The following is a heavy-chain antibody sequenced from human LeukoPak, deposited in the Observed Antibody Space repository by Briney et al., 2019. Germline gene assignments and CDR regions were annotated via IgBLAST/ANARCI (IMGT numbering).Heavy chain of an antibody. D-gene: IGHD5-12*01. CDR2: ISPSGGHI. CDR1: GLSYRNYA. Sequence: QTVRTLRLSCAASGLSYRNYAMTWVRETPRKGLEWVSSISPSGGHIYYADSVKGRFALSRDNSNNALFLQMNSLRGDDTAVYYCARRSRNVIVAAAVATDFDQWGQGTLVTVSS. J-gene: IGHJ4*02. V-gene: IGHV3-23*01. CDR3: ARRSRNVIVAAAVATDFDQ.